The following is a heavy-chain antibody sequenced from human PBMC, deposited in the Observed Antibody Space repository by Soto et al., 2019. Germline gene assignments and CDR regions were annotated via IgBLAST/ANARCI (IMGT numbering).Heavy chain of an antibody. D-gene: IGHD3-3*01. J-gene: IGHJ6*03. CDR1: GFTFSSYS. CDR3: ARDRVTIVGVANTQDYYYMDV. Sequence: EVQLVESGGGLVQPGGSLRLSCAASGFTFSSYSMNWVRQAPGKGLEWVSYISSSSSTIYYADSVKGRFTISRDNAKNSLYLQMSSLRAEDTAVYYCARDRVTIVGVANTQDYYYMDVWGRGTTVTVSS. V-gene: IGHV3-48*01. CDR2: ISSSSSTI.